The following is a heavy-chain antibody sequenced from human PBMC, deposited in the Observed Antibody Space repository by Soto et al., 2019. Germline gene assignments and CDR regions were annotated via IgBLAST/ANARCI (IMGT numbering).Heavy chain of an antibody. CDR2: IIPIFGTA. CDR3: ARSGYCGGDCYDFDY. Sequence: VASVKVSCKASGGTFSSYAISWVRQAPGQGLEWMGGIIPIFGTANYAQKFRGRVTITADKSTSTAYMELSSLRSEDTAVYYCARSGYCGGDCYDFDYWGQGTLVTVSS. D-gene: IGHD2-21*02. J-gene: IGHJ4*02. V-gene: IGHV1-69*06. CDR1: GGTFSSYA.